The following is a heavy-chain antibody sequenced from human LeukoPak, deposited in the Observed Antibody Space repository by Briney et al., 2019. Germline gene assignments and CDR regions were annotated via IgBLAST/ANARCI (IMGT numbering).Heavy chain of an antibody. Sequence: GGSLRLSCAASGFTFSSYEMNWVRQAPGKGLEWVSYISSGGSTIYYADSVKGRFTISRDNAKNSLYLQMNSLRAEDTAVYYCARDTVGSGYDFWSGYYPFDYWGQGTLVTVSS. D-gene: IGHD3-3*01. CDR3: ARDTVGSGYDFWSGYYPFDY. V-gene: IGHV3-48*03. CDR1: GFTFSSYE. CDR2: ISSGGSTI. J-gene: IGHJ4*02.